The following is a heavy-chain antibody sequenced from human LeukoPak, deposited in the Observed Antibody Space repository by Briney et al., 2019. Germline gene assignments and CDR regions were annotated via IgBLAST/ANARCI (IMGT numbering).Heavy chain of an antibody. V-gene: IGHV4-59*01. CDR1: GGSISSYY. Sequence: PSETLSLTCTVSGGSISSYYWSWIRQPPRKGLEWIGYIYYSGSTNYNPSLKSRVTISVNTSKNQFSLKLSSVTAADTAVYYCAREDYGVSKFDPWGQGTLVTVSS. J-gene: IGHJ5*02. D-gene: IGHD4-17*01. CDR2: IYYSGST. CDR3: AREDYGVSKFDP.